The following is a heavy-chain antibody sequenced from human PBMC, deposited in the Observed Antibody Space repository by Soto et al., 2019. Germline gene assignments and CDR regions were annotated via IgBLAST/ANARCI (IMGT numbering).Heavy chain of an antibody. CDR1: GGSISSYY. CDR3: ARESSSWFKFDP. Sequence: SETLSLTCTVSGGSISSYYWSWIRQPPGKGLEWIGYIYYSGSTNYNPSLKSRVTISVDTSKNQFSLRLNSVTAADTAVYYCARESSSWFKFDPWGQGTLVTVSS. V-gene: IGHV4-59*12. D-gene: IGHD6-13*01. CDR2: IYYSGST. J-gene: IGHJ5*02.